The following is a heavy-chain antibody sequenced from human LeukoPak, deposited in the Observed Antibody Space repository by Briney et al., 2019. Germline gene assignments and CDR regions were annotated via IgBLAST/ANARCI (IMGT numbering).Heavy chain of an antibody. CDR1: GFTFTRHG. D-gene: IGHD1-14*01. V-gene: IGHV3-33*01. CDR3: ARDITSHYFDY. J-gene: IGHJ4*02. Sequence: GRSLRLSCSASGFTFTRHGMHWVRQAPGKGLEWVAVIWYDGSDKYYTDSVKGRSTISRDNSRNTLYLQMNSLKVEDTAIYYCARDITSHYFDYCGQGALVTVSS. CDR2: IWYDGSDK.